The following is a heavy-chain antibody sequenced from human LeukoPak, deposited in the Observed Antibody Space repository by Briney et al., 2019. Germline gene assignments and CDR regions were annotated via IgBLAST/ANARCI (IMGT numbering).Heavy chain of an antibody. Sequence: SETLSLTCTVSGGSISSYYWSWIRQPAGKGLEWIGRIYTIGITNYNPSLKSRVTMSEDLSKNQFSLKLSSVTAADTAVYYCARDFPSNYYYYYMDVWGKGTTVTISS. CDR3: ARDFPSNYYYYYMDV. CDR1: GGSISSYY. V-gene: IGHV4-4*07. CDR2: IYTIGIT. J-gene: IGHJ6*03.